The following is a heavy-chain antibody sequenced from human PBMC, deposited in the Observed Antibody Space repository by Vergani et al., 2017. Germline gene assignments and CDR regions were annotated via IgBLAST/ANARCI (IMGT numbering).Heavy chain of an antibody. CDR2: IYYSGST. Sequence: QLQLQESGPGLVKTPATLSLTCRVSGASIRTSNYYWGWIRQPPGKGLEWIASIYYSGSTYYNPSLKSRVTISVDTSKNQFSLKLSSVTAADTAVYFCARHSTVEWLVKLGWIDPWGQGILVTVSS. CDR1: GASIRTSNYY. CDR3: ARHSTVEWLVKLGWIDP. V-gene: IGHV4-39*01. D-gene: IGHD6-19*01. J-gene: IGHJ5*02.